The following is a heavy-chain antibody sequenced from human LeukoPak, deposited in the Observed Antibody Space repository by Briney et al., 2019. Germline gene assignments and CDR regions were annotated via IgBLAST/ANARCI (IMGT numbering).Heavy chain of an antibody. Sequence: SETLSLTCAVYGGSFSGYYWSWIRQPPGKGLEWIGEINHSGSTNYNPSLKSRVTISVDTSKNQFSLKLSSVTAADTAVYYCARDLKGQYQDAFDIWGQGTMVTVSS. CDR2: INHSGST. CDR1: GGSFSGYY. V-gene: IGHV4-34*01. D-gene: IGHD2-2*01. CDR3: ARDLKGQYQDAFDI. J-gene: IGHJ3*02.